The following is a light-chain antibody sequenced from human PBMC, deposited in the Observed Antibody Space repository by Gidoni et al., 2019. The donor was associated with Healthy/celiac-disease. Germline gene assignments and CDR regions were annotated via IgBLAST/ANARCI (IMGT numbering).Light chain of an antibody. V-gene: IGLV2-14*01. CDR1: SSDVGGYNY. J-gene: IGLJ2*01. Sequence: QSALTQPPSVSGSPGQPITISCTVTSSDVGGYNYVSWYQQHPGKAPKLMIYEVSNRPSGVSNRFSGSKSGNTASLTISGLQAEDEADYYCSSYTSSSTLVFGGGTKLTVL. CDR2: EVS. CDR3: SSYTSSSTLV.